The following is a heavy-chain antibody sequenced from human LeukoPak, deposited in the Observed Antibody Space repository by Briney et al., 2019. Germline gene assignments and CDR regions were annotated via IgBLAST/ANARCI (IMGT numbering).Heavy chain of an antibody. CDR2: ISYGGSNK. D-gene: IGHD4-11*01. Sequence: GGSLRLSCAASGFTFSSYGMHWVRQAPGKGLEWVAVISYGGSNKYYADSVKGRFTISRDNCKNTLYLQMNSLRAEDTAVYYCAKPGPQYYFDYWGQGTLVTVSP. CDR3: AKPGPQYYFDY. CDR1: GFTFSSYG. J-gene: IGHJ4*02. V-gene: IGHV3-30*18.